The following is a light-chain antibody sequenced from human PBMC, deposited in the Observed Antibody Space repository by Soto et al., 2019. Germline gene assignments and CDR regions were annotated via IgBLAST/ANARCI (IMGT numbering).Light chain of an antibody. J-gene: IGLJ1*01. CDR1: KLGDKY. Sequence: SSELTQPPSVSVSPGQTASITCSGDKLGDKYACWYQQKPGQSPVLVIYQDSKRPSGIPERFSGSNSGNTATLTISGTQAMDEADYYCQAWDSGGVFGTGTKLTVL. V-gene: IGLV3-1*01. CDR2: QDS. CDR3: QAWDSGGV.